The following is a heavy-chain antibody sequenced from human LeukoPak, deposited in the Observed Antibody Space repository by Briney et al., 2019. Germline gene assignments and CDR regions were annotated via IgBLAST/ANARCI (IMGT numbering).Heavy chain of an antibody. CDR2: INTNTGNP. CDR1: GYTFTSYA. Sequence: ASVKVSCKASGYTFTSYAMNWVRQAPGQGLEWMGWINTNTGNPTYAQGFTGRFVFSLDTSVSTAYLQISSLKAEDTAVYYCARGLGGLWFGELLLFDYWGQGTLVTVSS. J-gene: IGHJ4*02. D-gene: IGHD3-10*01. V-gene: IGHV7-4-1*02. CDR3: ARGLGGLWFGELLLFDY.